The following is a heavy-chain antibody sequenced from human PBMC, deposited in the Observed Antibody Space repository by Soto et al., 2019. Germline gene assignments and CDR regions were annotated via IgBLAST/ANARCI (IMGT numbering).Heavy chain of an antibody. Sequence: QVQLQQWGAGLLKPSGTLSLTCAVYGGSFNSFYWSWIRQAPGKGLEWIGEINHSGRTNYNPSLKSRVPIFVDPSKTQFSLTLTSVTAADTAVYYCAREYSSSYYFDYWGQGTLVTVSS. CDR1: GGSFNSFY. J-gene: IGHJ4*02. CDR2: INHSGRT. D-gene: IGHD6-6*01. CDR3: AREYSSSYYFDY. V-gene: IGHV4-34*02.